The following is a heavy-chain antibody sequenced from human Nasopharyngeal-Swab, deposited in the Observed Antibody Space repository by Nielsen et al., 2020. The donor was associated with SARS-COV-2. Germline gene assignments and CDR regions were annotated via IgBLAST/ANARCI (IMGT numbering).Heavy chain of an antibody. Sequence: GESLKISCAASGFSVSTYWMTWVRQDPGRGLEWIANIKEDGSETYYVDSVKGRFTISRDNAKNSLYLQMNSLRGEDTAVYYCARAAYSGSYYDAFDIWGQGTMVTVSS. CDR1: GFSVSTYW. CDR2: IKEDGSET. V-gene: IGHV3-7*01. CDR3: ARAAYSGSYYDAFDI. J-gene: IGHJ3*02. D-gene: IGHD1-26*01.